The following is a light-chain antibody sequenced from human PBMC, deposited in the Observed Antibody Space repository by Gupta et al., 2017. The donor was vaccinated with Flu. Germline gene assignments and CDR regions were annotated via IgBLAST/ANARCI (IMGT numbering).Light chain of an antibody. Sequence: EIALTQSPGTLSLSPGERATLSCRASQTVTSNYLAWYQQRPGQAPRLLIYGASSRATGIPDRFSGSGSGTDFTLTISRLEPEDCAVYSCQQHGSSPAFGQGTKVEVK. CDR1: QTVTSNY. V-gene: IGKV3-20*01. J-gene: IGKJ1*01. CDR2: GAS. CDR3: QQHGSSPA.